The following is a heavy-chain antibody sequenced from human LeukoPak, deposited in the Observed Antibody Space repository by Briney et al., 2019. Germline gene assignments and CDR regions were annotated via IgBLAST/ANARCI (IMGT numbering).Heavy chain of an antibody. CDR2: IKEDGSEK. CDR1: GFIFSNYW. D-gene: IGHD1-1*01. J-gene: IGHJ6*02. V-gene: IGHV3-7*03. Sequence: GGSLRLSCAASGFIFSNYWMSWVRQAPGMGLEWVANIKEDGSEKYYVDSVKGRFTISRDNSKNTLYLQLNSLRAEDTALYYCAKRTTPPNYYYYGMDVWGQGTMVTVSS. CDR3: AKRTTPPNYYYYGMDV.